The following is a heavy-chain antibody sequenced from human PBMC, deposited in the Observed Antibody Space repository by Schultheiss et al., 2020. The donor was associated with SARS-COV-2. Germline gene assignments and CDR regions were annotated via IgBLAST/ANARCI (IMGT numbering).Heavy chain of an antibody. CDR1: GFTFSSYS. D-gene: IGHD3-3*01. CDR3: ARDDRNDFWSGYYTGNYYYYGMDV. J-gene: IGHJ6*02. V-gene: IGHV3-21*01. Sequence: GGSLRLSCAASGFTFSSYSMNWVRQAPGKGLEWVSSISSSSSYIYYADSVKGRFTISRDNAKNSLYLQMNSLRAEDTAVYYCARDDRNDFWSGYYTGNYYYYGMDVWGQGTTVTVSS. CDR2: ISSSSSYI.